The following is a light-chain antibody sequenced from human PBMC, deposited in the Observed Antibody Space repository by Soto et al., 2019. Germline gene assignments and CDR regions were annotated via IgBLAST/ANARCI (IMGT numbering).Light chain of an antibody. Sequence: EGVMTQSPATLSVSPGEGATLSFMASQDVRSNLAWYRQQPGQTPRLLIYGASTRATGVPARISGSGSGTEFTLTISSLQSEDFAVYYCQHYNRWPLTFGGGTKVDIK. J-gene: IGKJ4*01. CDR3: QHYNRWPLT. V-gene: IGKV3-15*01. CDR2: GAS. CDR1: QDVRSN.